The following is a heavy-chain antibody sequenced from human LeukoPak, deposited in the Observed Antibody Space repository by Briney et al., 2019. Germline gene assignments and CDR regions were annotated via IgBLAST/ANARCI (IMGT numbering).Heavy chain of an antibody. CDR3: AKGYYDFWSGSYYYGMDV. J-gene: IGHJ6*02. D-gene: IGHD3-3*01. CDR2: INSDGSST. Sequence: GGSLRLSCAASGFTFSSYWMHWVRQAPGKGLGWVSRINSDGSSTSYADSVKGRFTISRDNAKNTLYLQMNSLRAEDTAVYYCAKGYYDFWSGSYYYGMDVWGQGTTVTVS. CDR1: GFTFSSYW. V-gene: IGHV3-74*01.